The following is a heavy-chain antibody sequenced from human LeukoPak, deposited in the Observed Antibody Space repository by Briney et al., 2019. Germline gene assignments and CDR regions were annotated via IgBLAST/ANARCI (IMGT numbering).Heavy chain of an antibody. CDR3: VRGPHSDYYGSGRRGASWFDP. V-gene: IGHV5-51*01. Sequence: GESLKISCKGSGYSFTSYWIGWVRQMPGKGLEWMGIIYPGDSDTRYSPSFQGQVTISADKSISTAYLQWSSLKASDTAMYYCVRGPHSDYYGSGRRGASWFDPWGQGTLVTVSS. D-gene: IGHD3-10*01. CDR2: IYPGDSDT. J-gene: IGHJ5*02. CDR1: GYSFTSYW.